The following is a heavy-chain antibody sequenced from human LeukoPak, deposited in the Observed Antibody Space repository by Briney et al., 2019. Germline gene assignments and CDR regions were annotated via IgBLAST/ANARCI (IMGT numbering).Heavy chain of an antibody. D-gene: IGHD3-10*01. CDR3: ATAPHGASDYVDV. Sequence: PGGSQRLSCAASGFSLSTYSLNWVRQTPGKGLEWLSYISVSGTIHYADSVKGRFSIPRDNGRTSVSLQMNRLRAGDTGVYFCATAPHGASDYVDVWGRGTTVSVSS. CDR1: GFSLSTYS. CDR2: ISVSGTI. J-gene: IGHJ6*03. V-gene: IGHV3-48*01.